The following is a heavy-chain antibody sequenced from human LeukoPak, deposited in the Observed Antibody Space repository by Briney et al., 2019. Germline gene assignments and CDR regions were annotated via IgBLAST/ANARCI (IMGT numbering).Heavy chain of an antibody. V-gene: IGHV1-2*02. D-gene: IGHD3-10*01. CDR1: GYTFTGYY. Sequence: GASVKVSCKASGYTFTGYYMHWVRQAPGQGLEWMGWINPNSGGTNYAQKFQGRVTMTRDTSISTAYMELSRLRSDDTAVYYCARDRAPNYYGSGSYYNDYYYYMDVWGKGTTVTVSS. CDR3: ARDRAPNYYGSGSYYNDYYYYMDV. J-gene: IGHJ6*03. CDR2: INPNSGGT.